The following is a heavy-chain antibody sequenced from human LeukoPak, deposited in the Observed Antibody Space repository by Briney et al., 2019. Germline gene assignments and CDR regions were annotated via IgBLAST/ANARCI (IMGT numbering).Heavy chain of an antibody. CDR3: ARGGVNGAGAFDI. Sequence: PGGSLRLSCAASGFTFSDYYMSWIRQAPGKGLEWISYISSSGSTIYYADSVKGRFTISRDNAKNSLYLQMNSLRAEDTALYHCARGGVNGAGAFDIWGQGTMVTVSS. CDR2: ISSSGSTI. V-gene: IGHV3-11*01. J-gene: IGHJ3*02. CDR1: GFTFSDYY. D-gene: IGHD1-26*01.